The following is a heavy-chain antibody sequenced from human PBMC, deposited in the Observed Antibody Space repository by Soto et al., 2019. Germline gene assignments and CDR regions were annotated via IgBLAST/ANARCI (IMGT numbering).Heavy chain of an antibody. CDR3: VKHADLAVSGARGIDC. J-gene: IGHJ4*02. Sequence: GSLRLSCAASGFVFNTYAMGWVRQAPGKGLEWVSSISGGSDDTYYADSAKGRFTISRDNSKSMLFLQVNSLRVEDTSVYYCVKHADLAVSGARGIDCWGQGTVVTVSS. CDR1: GFVFNTYA. D-gene: IGHD6-19*01. V-gene: IGHV3-23*01. CDR2: ISGGSDDT.